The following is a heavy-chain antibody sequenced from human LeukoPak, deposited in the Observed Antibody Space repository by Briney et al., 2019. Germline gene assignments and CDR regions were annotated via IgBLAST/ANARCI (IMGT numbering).Heavy chain of an antibody. CDR3: ARGVGYSSGWYELAIFDP. CDR2: VYPGDSDT. CDR1: GYTFSDYW. Sequence: GESLKISCKASGYTFSDYWIGWVRQMPGQGLEWMGIVYPGDSDTRYSPSFQGHVTISADKSISTAYLQWSSLKASDTAMYYCARGVGYSSGWYELAIFDPWGQGTLVTVSS. D-gene: IGHD6-19*01. J-gene: IGHJ5*02. V-gene: IGHV5-51*01.